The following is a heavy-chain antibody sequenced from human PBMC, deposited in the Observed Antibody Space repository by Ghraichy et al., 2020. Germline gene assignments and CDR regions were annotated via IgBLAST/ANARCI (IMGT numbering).Heavy chain of an antibody. J-gene: IGHJ4*02. CDR3: ARALLGGRYFDY. CDR2: IYYSGST. D-gene: IGHD1-26*01. Sequence: SETLSLTCTVSGGSISSSSYYWGWIRQPPGKGLEWIGSIYYSGSTYYNPSLKSRVTISVDTSKNQFSLKLSSVTAADTAVYYCARALLGGRYFDYWGQGTLVTVSS. CDR1: GGSISSSSYY. V-gene: IGHV4-39*01.